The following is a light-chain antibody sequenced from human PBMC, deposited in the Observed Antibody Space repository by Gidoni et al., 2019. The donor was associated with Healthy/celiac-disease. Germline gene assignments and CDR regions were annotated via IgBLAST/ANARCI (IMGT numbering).Light chain of an antibody. Sequence: EIVLTQSPGTLSLSPGERATLSCRASQSVSSSYLAWYQQKPGQAPRLLIYGASSRATGIPDRFSGSGSGTDFTLTISRLEPEDFAVYYCQQYGSSPPEGTFGQETKVEIK. V-gene: IGKV3-20*01. CDR3: QQYGSSPPEGT. J-gene: IGKJ1*01. CDR1: QSVSSSY. CDR2: GAS.